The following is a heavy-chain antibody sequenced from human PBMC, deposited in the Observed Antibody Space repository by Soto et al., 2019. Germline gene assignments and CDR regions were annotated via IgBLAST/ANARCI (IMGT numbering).Heavy chain of an antibody. CDR2: MSHSGGT. D-gene: IGHD1-1*01. V-gene: IGHV4-34*01. J-gene: IGHJ3*02. Sequence: QVQLQQWGAGLLKPSETLSLTCAVFGGSVNSGNYYWSWIRQPPGKGLEWIGEMSHSGGTHFNPSLKGRVTISVDTSKNQFSLKRSSVTAADTALYYCARVERGTATTVVDAFDIWGPGTMVTVSS. CDR3: ARVERGTATTVVDAFDI. CDR1: GGSVNSGNYY.